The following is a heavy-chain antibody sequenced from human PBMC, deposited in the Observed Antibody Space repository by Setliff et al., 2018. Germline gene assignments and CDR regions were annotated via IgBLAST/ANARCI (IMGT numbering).Heavy chain of an antibody. V-gene: IGHV4-38-2*01. CDR3: ARGAVVGVSDAFDI. J-gene: IGHJ3*02. Sequence: SETLSLTCAVSGYSISSGHYWGWIRQPPGKGLEWIGSIFHSGSTNYNPSLKSRVTISVDTSKNQFSLKLSSVTAADTAVYYCARGAVVGVSDAFDIWGQGTMVTVSS. CDR1: GYSISSGHY. D-gene: IGHD1-26*01. CDR2: IFHSGST.